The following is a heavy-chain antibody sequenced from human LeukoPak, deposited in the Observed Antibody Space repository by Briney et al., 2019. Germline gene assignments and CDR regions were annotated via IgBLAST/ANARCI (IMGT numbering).Heavy chain of an antibody. J-gene: IGHJ3*02. V-gene: IGHV1-69*05. CDR1: GGTFSSYA. D-gene: IGHD2-21*01. CDR3: ARDVEVGLAFHI. CDR2: IIPIFGTA. Sequence: SVKVSCKASGGTFSSYAISWVRQAPGQGLEWMGGIIPIFGTANYAQKFQGRVTITTDESTSTAYMELSSLRSEDTAVYYCARDVEVGLAFHIWGQGTMVTVSS.